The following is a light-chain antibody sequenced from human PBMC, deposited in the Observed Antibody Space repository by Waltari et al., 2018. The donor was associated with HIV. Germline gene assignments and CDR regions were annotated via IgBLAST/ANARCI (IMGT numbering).Light chain of an antibody. J-gene: IGLJ1*01. CDR2: KDS. V-gene: IGLV3-25*03. Sequence: SFELTQPPSPSVFPGQTTTITCSRDALPKQYGYWYQQKSGLAPVLIIYKDSWRPSGIPERFSASSSGTTATLTISGVQAEDEADYYCQSADTSTSYDVFGTGTKVTVL. CDR1: ALPKQY. CDR3: QSADTSTSYDV.